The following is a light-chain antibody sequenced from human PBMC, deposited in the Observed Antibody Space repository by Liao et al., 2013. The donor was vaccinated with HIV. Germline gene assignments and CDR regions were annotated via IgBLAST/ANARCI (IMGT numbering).Light chain of an antibody. J-gene: IGLJ3*02. CDR3: QAWDSRNAGV. CDR1: KLGDKY. Sequence: SYELTQPPSVSVSPGQTASVTCSGDKLGDKYACWYQQKPGQSPVLVIYQDTKRPSGIPERFSGSNSGNTATLTISGTQTMDEADYYCQAWDSRNAGVFGGGTKLTVV. CDR2: QDT. V-gene: IGLV3-1*01.